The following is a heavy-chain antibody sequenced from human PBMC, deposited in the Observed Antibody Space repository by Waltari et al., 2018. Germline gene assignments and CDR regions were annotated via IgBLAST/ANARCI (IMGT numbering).Heavy chain of an antibody. D-gene: IGHD1-1*01. CDR3: AREEGATEGMDV. J-gene: IGHJ6*02. CDR1: GFTVSSHY. CDR2: IYSGGST. Sequence: EVQLVESGGGLIQPGGSLRLSCAASGFTVSSHYKSWVRQAPGKGLEWVSVIYSGGSTYYADSVKGRFTISRDNSKNTLYLQMNSLRAEDTAVYYCAREEGATEGMDVWGQGTTVTVSS. V-gene: IGHV3-53*01.